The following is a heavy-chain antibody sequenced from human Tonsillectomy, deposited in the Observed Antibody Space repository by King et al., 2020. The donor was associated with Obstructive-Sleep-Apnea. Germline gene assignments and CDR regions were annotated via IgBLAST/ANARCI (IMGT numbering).Heavy chain of an antibody. CDR3: ARDKVATQDDPLDY. V-gene: IGHV3-11*06. J-gene: IGHJ4*02. CDR1: GFTFSDYY. Sequence: VQLVESGVRLVEPGGSLRLSCAASGFTFSDYYMSWIRQAPGKGLEWVSYISSSSSYANYADSVTGRFTISRDNAKNSLYLQMNSMRAEDTAVYYCARDKVATQDDPLDYWGQGTLVTVSS. D-gene: IGHD5-12*01. CDR2: ISSSSSYA.